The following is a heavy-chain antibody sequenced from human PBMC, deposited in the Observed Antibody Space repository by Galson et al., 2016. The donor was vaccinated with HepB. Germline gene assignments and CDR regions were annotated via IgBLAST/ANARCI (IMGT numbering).Heavy chain of an antibody. CDR3: AKDIAAFGDPGFDV. CDR2: IYYSGSA. Sequence: SETLSLTCNVSGDSIYSSNWWSWVRQPPGKGLEWIGEIYYSGSANYNPSLKSRVTISVDKSKNQISLKMKTVTAADTAIYYCAKDIAAFGDPGFDVWGRGTMVTVTS. V-gene: IGHV4-4*02. J-gene: IGHJ3*01. CDR1: GDSIYSSNW. D-gene: IGHD4-17*01.